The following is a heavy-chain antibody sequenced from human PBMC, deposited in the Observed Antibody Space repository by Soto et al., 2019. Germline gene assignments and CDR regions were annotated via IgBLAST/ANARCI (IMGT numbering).Heavy chain of an antibody. CDR1: GYTFTSYG. CDR2: ISAYNGNT. D-gene: IGHD3-3*01. V-gene: IGHV1-18*04. CDR3: ARESYDFWSGYYSYYYYGMDV. Sequence: ASVKVSCKASGYTFTSYGISWVRQAPGQGLEWRGWISAYNGNTNYAQKLQGRVTMTTDTSRSTAYMELRSLRSDDTAVYYCARESYDFWSGYYSYYYYGMDVWGQGTTVTVS. J-gene: IGHJ6*02.